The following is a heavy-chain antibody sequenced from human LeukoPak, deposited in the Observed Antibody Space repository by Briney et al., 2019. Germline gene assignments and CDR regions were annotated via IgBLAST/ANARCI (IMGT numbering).Heavy chain of an antibody. CDR1: GFTFSSYE. CDR2: ISSSGSTI. V-gene: IGHV3-48*03. CDR3: AKEFSYYYDSSGYYAY. Sequence: GGSLRLSCAASGFTFSSYEMNWVRQAPGKGLEWVSYISSSGSTIYYADSVKGRFTISRDNAKNSLYLQMNSLRAEDTAVYYCAKEFSYYYDSSGYYAYWGQGTLVTVSS. J-gene: IGHJ4*02. D-gene: IGHD3-22*01.